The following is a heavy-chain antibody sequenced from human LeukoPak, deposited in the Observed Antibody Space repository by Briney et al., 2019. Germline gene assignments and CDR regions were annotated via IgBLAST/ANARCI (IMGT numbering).Heavy chain of an antibody. D-gene: IGHD2-2*01. Sequence: PGGSLRLSCAASGFTFSSYAMHWVRQAPGKGLEWVSGISGSGYSTYYADSVKGRFTISRDNSKNTLYLQMSSLRPEDTAVYYCVKGGGYCSSSSCPPPYYFDYWGQGTLVTVSS. J-gene: IGHJ4*02. CDR1: GFTFSSYA. CDR3: VKGGGYCSSSSCPPPYYFDY. V-gene: IGHV3-23*01. CDR2: ISGSGYST.